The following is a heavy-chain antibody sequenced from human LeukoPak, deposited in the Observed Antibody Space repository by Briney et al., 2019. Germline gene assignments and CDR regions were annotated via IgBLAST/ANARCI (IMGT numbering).Heavy chain of an antibody. V-gene: IGHV1-24*01. CDR3: ATSAGAVAALGGY. Sequence: ASVRVSCKVSGYTLTELSMHWVRQAPGKGLEWMGGFNPEDGETIYAQKFQGRVTMTEDTSTDTAYMELSSLRSEDTAVYYCATSAGAVAALGGYWGQGTLVTVSS. D-gene: IGHD6-19*01. CDR1: GYTLTELS. J-gene: IGHJ4*02. CDR2: FNPEDGET.